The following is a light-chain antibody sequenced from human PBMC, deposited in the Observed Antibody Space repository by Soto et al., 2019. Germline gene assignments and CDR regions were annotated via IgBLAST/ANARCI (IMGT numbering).Light chain of an antibody. J-gene: IGKJ4*01. V-gene: IGKV3-20*01. CDR1: QSVSSSY. CDR3: QQYSSSPLT. Sequence: EIVVTQSPGTLSLSPGEGATLSCRASQSVSSSYLAWYQQKPGQAPRLLIYGASNRATGIPDRFSGSGSGTDFTLTISRLEPEDFAVDYCQQYSSSPLTFGGGTKVEIK. CDR2: GAS.